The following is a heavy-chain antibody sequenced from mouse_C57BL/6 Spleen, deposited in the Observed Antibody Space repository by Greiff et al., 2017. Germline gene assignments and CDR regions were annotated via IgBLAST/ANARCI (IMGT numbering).Heavy chain of an antibody. CDR3: ARTWTNYFDY. V-gene: IGHV1-54*01. CDR1: GYAFTNYL. Sequence: QVQLQQSGAELVRPGTSVKVSCKASGYAFTNYLIEWVKQRPGQGLEWIGVINPGSGGTNYNETFKGRATLTADKSSSTAYMQLSSLTSEDSAVYFCARTWTNYFDYWGQGTTLTVSS. J-gene: IGHJ2*01. CDR2: INPGSGGT.